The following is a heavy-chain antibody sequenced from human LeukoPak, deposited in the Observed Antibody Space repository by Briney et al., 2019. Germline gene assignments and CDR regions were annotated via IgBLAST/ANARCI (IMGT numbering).Heavy chain of an antibody. D-gene: IGHD3-10*01. J-gene: IGHJ4*02. CDR2: ISSSSSTI. CDR3: ASESVRGIDY. CDR1: GFTFSSYS. Sequence: GGSLRRSCAASGFTFSSYSMNWVRQAPGKGLEWVSYISSSSSTIYYADSAKGRFAISRDNAKNSLYLQMNSLRAEDTAVYYCASESVRGIDYWGQGTLVTVSS. V-gene: IGHV3-48*04.